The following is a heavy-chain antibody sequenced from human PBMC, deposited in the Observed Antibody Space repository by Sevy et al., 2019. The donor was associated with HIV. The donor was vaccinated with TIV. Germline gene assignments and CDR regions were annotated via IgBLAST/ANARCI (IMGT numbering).Heavy chain of an antibody. D-gene: IGHD1-26*01. J-gene: IGHJ2*01. CDR1: GFSVSSSG. CDR3: ARESGSNWFLDL. CDR2: ILSEGSMK. Sequence: GGFLRLSCATSGFSVSSSGVHWVRQAPGKGLEWLAAILSEGSMKYYADSVKGRFAISRDNSKNAVDLQMNSLRVDDTALYYCARESGSNWFLDLWGRGTLVTVSS. V-gene: IGHV3-30*12.